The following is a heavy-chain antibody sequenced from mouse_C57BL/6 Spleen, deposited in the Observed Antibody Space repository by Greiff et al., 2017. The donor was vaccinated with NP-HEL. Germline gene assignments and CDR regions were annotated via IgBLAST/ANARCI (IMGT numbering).Heavy chain of an antibody. CDR3: SRAGFYYYAMDY. J-gene: IGHJ4*01. CDR2: IYPGDGDT. CDR1: GYAFSSSW. Sequence: VQLQQSGPELVKPGASVKISCKASGYAFSSSWMNWVKQRPGKGLEWIGRIYPGDGDTNYNWKFKGKATLTADKSSSTAYMQLSSLTSEDSAVYFCSRAGFYYYAMDYWGQGTSVTVSS. V-gene: IGHV1-82*01.